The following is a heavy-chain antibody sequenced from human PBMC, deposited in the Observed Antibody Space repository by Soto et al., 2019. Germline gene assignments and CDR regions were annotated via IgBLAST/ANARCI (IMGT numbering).Heavy chain of an antibody. CDR3: ARTGRHYDILTGYESPEYFAY. D-gene: IGHD3-9*01. CDR2: IWYDGSNK. J-gene: IGHJ4*02. V-gene: IGHV3-33*01. CDR1: GFTFSSYG. Sequence: PGGSLRLSCAASGFTFSSYGMHWVRQAPGKGLEWVAVIWYDGSNKYYADSVKGRFTISRDNSKNTLYLQMNSLRAEDTAVYYCARTGRHYDILTGYESPEYFAYWGQGTLVTVSS.